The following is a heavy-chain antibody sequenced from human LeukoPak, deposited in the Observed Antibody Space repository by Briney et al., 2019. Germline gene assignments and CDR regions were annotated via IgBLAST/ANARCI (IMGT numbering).Heavy chain of an antibody. CDR2: IKSKTDGGTT. CDR1: GFTFSSYS. V-gene: IGHV3-15*01. D-gene: IGHD3-9*01. J-gene: IGHJ4*02. CDR3: TTELDILTLRDY. Sequence: GGSLRLSCAASGFTFSSYSMNWVRQAPGKGLEWVGRIKSKTDGGTTDYAAPVKGRFTISRDDSKNTLYLQMNSLKTEDTAVYYCTTELDILTLRDYWGQGTLVTVSS.